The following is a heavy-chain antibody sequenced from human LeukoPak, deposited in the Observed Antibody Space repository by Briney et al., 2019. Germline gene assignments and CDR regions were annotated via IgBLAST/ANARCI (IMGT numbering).Heavy chain of an antibody. J-gene: IGHJ4*02. D-gene: IGHD3-22*01. Sequence: GGSLRLSCAASGFTFSSYWMSWVRQAPGKGLEWVANIKQDGSERYYVDSVKGRFTISRDNAKNSLYLQMNSLRSEDTAVYYCARGRSGYPFDYWGQGTLVTVSS. V-gene: IGHV3-7*01. CDR2: IKQDGSER. CDR3: ARGRSGYPFDY. CDR1: GFTFSSYW.